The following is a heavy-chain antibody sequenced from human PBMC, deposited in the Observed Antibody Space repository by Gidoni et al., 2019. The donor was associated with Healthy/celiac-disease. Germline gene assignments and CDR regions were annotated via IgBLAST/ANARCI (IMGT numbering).Heavy chain of an antibody. V-gene: IGHV1-69*01. J-gene: IGHJ6*03. Sequence: QVQLVQSGAEVKKPGSSVKVSCKASGGTFSSYAISWVRQAPGQGLELMGGIIPIFGTANYAQKCKGRVTITADESTSTAYMELSSLRSEDTAVYYCARAFPSIEWELPRYYYYMDVWGKGTTVTVSS. D-gene: IGHD1-26*01. CDR3: ARAFPSIEWELPRYYYYMDV. CDR1: GGTFSSYA. CDR2: IIPIFGTA.